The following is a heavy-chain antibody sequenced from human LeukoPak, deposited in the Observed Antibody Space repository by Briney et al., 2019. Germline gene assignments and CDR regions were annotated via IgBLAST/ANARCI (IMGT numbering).Heavy chain of an antibody. CDR3: AREDDGFDI. J-gene: IGHJ3*02. CDR1: GFTFSKHG. Sequence: GGSLRLSCASSGFTFSKHGMHWVRQAPGKGLEWVAVIYHDGTNKYYAHSVKGRFTISRDNSKDTLFLQMNSLRGEDTAVYFCAREDDGFDIWGQGTPVTVSS. CDR2: IYHDGTNK. V-gene: IGHV3-33*01.